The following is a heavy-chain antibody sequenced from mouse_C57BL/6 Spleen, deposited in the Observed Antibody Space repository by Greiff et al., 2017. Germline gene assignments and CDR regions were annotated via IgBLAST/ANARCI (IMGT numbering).Heavy chain of an antibody. Sequence: ESGPGLVKPSQSLSLTCSVTGYSITSGYYWNWIRQFPGNKLEWMGYISYDGSNNYNPSLKNRISITRDTSKNQFFLKLNSVTTEDTATYYCARQDYGSSPSYFDVWGTGTTVTVSS. CDR3: ARQDYGSSPSYFDV. J-gene: IGHJ1*03. D-gene: IGHD1-1*01. CDR1: GYSITSGYY. CDR2: ISYDGSN. V-gene: IGHV3-6*01.